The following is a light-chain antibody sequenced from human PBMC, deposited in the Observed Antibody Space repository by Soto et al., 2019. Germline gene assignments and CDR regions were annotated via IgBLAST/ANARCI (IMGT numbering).Light chain of an antibody. V-gene: IGLV2-14*03. J-gene: IGLJ1*01. Sequence: QSALTQPASVSGSPGQSITISFSGTGSDIGSYNHVAWYQQFPGKSPKLMIYAVSDRPSGVSDRFSGSKSGITASLTISGLQTEDEADYYCISYTDRQSYLFGTGTKVTVL. CDR3: ISYTDRQSYL. CDR1: GSDIGSYNH. CDR2: AVS.